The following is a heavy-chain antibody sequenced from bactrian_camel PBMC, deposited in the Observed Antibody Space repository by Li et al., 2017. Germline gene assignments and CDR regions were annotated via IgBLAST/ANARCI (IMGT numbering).Heavy chain of an antibody. Sequence: HVQLVESGGGSVQTGGSLALSCVAAKLTYSSNCMGWFRQAPGKEREGVAAILLRGDDTAYADAVKGRFTISLDNAKNTLYLQMNSLKTEDTAVYYCAVAERIWTTCTANFAFWGQGTQVTVS. CDR2: ILLRGDDT. CDR1: KLTYSSNC. CDR3: AVAERIWTTCTANFAF. D-gene: IGHD6*01. J-gene: IGHJ4*01. V-gene: IGHV3S6*01.